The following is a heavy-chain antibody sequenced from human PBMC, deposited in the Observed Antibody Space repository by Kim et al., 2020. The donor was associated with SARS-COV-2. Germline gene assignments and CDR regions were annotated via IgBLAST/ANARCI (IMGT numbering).Heavy chain of an antibody. CDR1: GFTLSGHW. D-gene: IGHD1-1*01. V-gene: IGHV3-74*01. Sequence: GGSLRLSCAASGFTLSGHWMNWVRQAPGKGLLWVSRMSSDGSTTHYTDSVKGRFAISRDNAKNTLYLQMNSLRAEDTAVYYCARGTVHSGMDVWGQGTTVTVSS. CDR3: ARGTVHSGMDV. J-gene: IGHJ6*02. CDR2: MSSDGSTT.